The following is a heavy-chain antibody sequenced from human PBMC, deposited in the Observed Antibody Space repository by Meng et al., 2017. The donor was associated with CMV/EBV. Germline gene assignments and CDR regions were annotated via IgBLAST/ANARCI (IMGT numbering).Heavy chain of an antibody. CDR2: ISAYNGNT. CDR1: GYTFASYG. V-gene: IGHV1-18*01. D-gene: IGHD1-26*01. Sequence: ASVKVSCKASGYTFASYGISWVRQAPGQGLEWMGWISAYNGNTNYAQKLQGRVTMTTDTSTSTAYMELRSLRSDDTAVYYCARGGIVGATEYYYYGMDVWGQGTTVTVSS. CDR3: ARGGIVGATEYYYYGMDV. J-gene: IGHJ6*02.